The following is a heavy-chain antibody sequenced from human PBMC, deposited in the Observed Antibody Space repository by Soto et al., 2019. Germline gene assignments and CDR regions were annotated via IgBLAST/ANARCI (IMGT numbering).Heavy chain of an antibody. CDR2: INPSGGST. D-gene: IGHD2-21*02. CDR3: ARDQHYMVTDNWFDP. CDR1: GYTFTSYY. V-gene: IGHV1-46*03. J-gene: IGHJ5*02. Sequence: ASVKVSCKASGYTFTSYYMNWVRQAPGQGLEWMGIINPSGGSTSYAQKFQGRVTMTRDTSTSTVYMELSSLRSEDTAVYYCARDQHYMVTDNWFDPWGQGTLVTVSS.